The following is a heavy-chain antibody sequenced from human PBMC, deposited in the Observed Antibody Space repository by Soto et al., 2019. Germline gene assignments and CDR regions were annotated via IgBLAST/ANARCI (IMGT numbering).Heavy chain of an antibody. CDR2: VYYSGST. CDR1: GGSVTLTSYY. CDR3: ASDYSGYSADPEYYGVEV. J-gene: IGHJ6*04. Sequence: SETLSLTCSVSGGSVTLTSYYWGWIRQPPGKGLEWIGNVYYSGSTNYNPSLKSRVTISVDTSKNQFSLSLKSVTAADTAVYYCASDYSGYSADPEYYGVEVWGEGTTVSVSS. D-gene: IGHD3-22*01. V-gene: IGHV4-39*01.